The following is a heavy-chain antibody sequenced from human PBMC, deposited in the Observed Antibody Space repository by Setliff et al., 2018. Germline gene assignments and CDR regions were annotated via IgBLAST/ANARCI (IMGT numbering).Heavy chain of an antibody. CDR1: GESFSGHY. CDR3: ARGFDVCGGGACYTDGPYYFDY. D-gene: IGHD2-21*02. V-gene: IGHV4-34*01. J-gene: IGHJ4*02. Sequence: SETLSLTCAVYGESFSGHYWSWIRQPPGKGLGWIGEINHSGSTNYNPSLKSRVTISVDTSKNQFSLKLSSVAAADTAVYYCARGFDVCGGGACYTDGPYYFDYWGLGTLVTSPQ. CDR2: INHSGST.